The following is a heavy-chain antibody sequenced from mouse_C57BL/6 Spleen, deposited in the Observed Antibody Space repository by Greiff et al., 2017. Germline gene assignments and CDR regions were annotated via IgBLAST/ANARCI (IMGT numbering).Heavy chain of an antibody. V-gene: IGHV5-4*03. Sequence: EVKLMESGGGLVKPGGSLKLSCAASGFTFSSYAMSWVRQTPEKRLEWVATISDGGSYTYYPDNVKGRFTISRDNAKNNLYLQMSHLKSEDTAMYYCARPGDGGAMDYWGQGTSVTVSS. J-gene: IGHJ4*01. CDR2: ISDGGSYT. CDR3: ARPGDGGAMDY. D-gene: IGHD2-3*01. CDR1: GFTFSSYA.